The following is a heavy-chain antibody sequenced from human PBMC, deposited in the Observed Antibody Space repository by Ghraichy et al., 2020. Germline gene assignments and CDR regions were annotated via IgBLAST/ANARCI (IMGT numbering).Heavy chain of an antibody. D-gene: IGHD3-16*01. V-gene: IGHV1-46*01. Sequence: ASVKVSCKASGYTFTSYYMHWVRQAPGQGLEWMGIINPSGGSTSYAQKFQGRVTMTRDTSTSTVYMELSSLRSEDTAVYYCVQVRGPYLPLDYWGQGTLVTVSS. CDR1: GYTFTSYY. CDR2: INPSGGST. CDR3: VQVRGPYLPLDY. J-gene: IGHJ4*02.